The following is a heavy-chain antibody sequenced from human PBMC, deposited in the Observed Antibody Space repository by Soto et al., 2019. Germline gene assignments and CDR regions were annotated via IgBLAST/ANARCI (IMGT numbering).Heavy chain of an antibody. CDR3: ARDRLANWFDP. CDR1: GGSISTYY. J-gene: IGHJ5*02. V-gene: IGHV4-59*01. D-gene: IGHD3-9*01. CDR2: IYYSGST. Sequence: SETLSLTCTVSGGSISTYYWRWIRQPPGKGLEWIGYIYYSGSTNYNPSLKSRVSISVDTSKNQFSLKLSSVTAADTAVYYCARDRLANWFDPWGQGTPVTVSS.